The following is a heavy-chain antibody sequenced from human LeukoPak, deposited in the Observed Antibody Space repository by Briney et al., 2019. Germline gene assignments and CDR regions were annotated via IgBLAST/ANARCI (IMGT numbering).Heavy chain of an antibody. Sequence: PSETLSLTCTVSGGSISSSSYYWGWIRQPPGKGLEWIGSIYYSGSTYYNPSLKSRVTISVDTSKNQFSLKLSSVTAADTAVYYCARGGHLVIDIAVATHDAFDIWGQGTMVTVSS. J-gene: IGHJ3*02. CDR3: ARGGHLVIDIAVATHDAFDI. CDR1: GGSISSSSYY. CDR2: IYYSGST. V-gene: IGHV4-39*07. D-gene: IGHD6-19*01.